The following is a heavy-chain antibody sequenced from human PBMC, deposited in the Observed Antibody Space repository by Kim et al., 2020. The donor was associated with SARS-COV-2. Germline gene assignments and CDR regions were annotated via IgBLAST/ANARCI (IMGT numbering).Heavy chain of an antibody. Sequence: GGSLRLSCAASGFTFSSYGMHWVRQAPGKGLEWVAVISYDGSNKYYADSVKGRFTISRDNSKNTLYLQMNSLRAEDTAVYYCAKGEGVVPAATRYNWFDPWGQGTLVTVSS. V-gene: IGHV3-30*18. CDR2: ISYDGSNK. CDR3: AKGEGVVPAATRYNWFDP. D-gene: IGHD2-2*01. J-gene: IGHJ5*02. CDR1: GFTFSSYG.